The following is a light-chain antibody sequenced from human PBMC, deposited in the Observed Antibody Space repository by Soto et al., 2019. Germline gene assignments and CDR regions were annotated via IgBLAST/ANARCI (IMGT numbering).Light chain of an antibody. CDR3: HQRSNWGTT. CDR1: QSVSTY. J-gene: IGKJ2*01. V-gene: IGKV3-11*01. CDR2: DAS. Sequence: ETVLTQSPVTLSLSPGERATLSCGASQSVSTYLAWYQQKPGQTPRLLIYDASKRATGIPARFSGSGSGTDFTLTISSLEPEDSAVYYCHQRSNWGTTFGQGTKLEI.